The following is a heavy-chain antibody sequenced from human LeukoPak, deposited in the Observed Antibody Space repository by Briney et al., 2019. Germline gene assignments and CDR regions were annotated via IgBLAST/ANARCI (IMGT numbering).Heavy chain of an antibody. D-gene: IGHD3-3*01. CDR3: ARTGRYDFWSGYYPTIDY. V-gene: IGHV1-2*02. CDR1: GYTFTGYY. J-gene: IGHJ4*02. Sequence: ASVKVSRKASGYTFTGYYMHWVRQAPGQGLEWMGWINPNSGGTNYAQKFQGRVTMTRDTSISTAYMELSRLRSDDTAVYYCARTGRYDFWSGYYPTIDYWGQGTLVTVSS. CDR2: INPNSGGT.